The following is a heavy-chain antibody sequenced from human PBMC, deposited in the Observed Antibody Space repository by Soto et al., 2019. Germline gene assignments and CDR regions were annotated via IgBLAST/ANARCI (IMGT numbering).Heavy chain of an antibody. J-gene: IGHJ3*01. CDR2: IYYSGST. CDR3: ARTQPTWIQQRDAFAF. V-gene: IGHV4-39*01. Sequence: SETLSLTCTVSGGSISSSSYYWGWLRQPPGKGLEWIGSIYYSGSTYYNPSLKSRVTISVDTSKNQFSLKLSSVTAADTAVYYCARTQPTWIQQRDAFAFWGQGTMDIGSS. D-gene: IGHD5-18*01. CDR1: GGSISSSSYY.